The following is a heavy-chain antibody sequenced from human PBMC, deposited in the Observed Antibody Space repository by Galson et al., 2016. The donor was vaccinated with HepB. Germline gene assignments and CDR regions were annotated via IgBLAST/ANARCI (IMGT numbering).Heavy chain of an antibody. D-gene: IGHD4-11*01. CDR2: ISGSSTSI. CDR3: ATVLNSRWGDLFDN. CDR1: GFTVSSSFV. Sequence: SLRLSCAASGFTVSSSFVMSWVRQAPGKGLEWVSVISGSSTSINYADSVKGRFTISRDNSRNTLYMQMNSLRDDDTAVYYCATVLNSRWGDLFDNWGQGTLVTVST. V-gene: IGHV3-23*01. J-gene: IGHJ4*02.